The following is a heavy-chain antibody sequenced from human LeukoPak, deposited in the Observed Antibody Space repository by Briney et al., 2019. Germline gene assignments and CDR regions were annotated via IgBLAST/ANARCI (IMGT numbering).Heavy chain of an antibody. CDR2: IKAKAHGGTI. Sequence: GGSLRLSCAASGFTCINAWMAWVRQAPGKGLEWVGRIKAKAHGGTIEYAAPVKGRFTISRDDSKNTLYLQMNSLKTEDTAVYYCTTDGVGVEGATYDNWGQGTLVSVSS. CDR1: GFTCINAW. V-gene: IGHV3-15*01. CDR3: TTDGVGVEGATYDN. D-gene: IGHD1-26*01. J-gene: IGHJ4*02.